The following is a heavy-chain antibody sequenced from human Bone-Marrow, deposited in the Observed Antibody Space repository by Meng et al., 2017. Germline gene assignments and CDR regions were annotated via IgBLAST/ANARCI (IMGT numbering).Heavy chain of an antibody. CDR3: ARAEVDTAMVYSFDY. D-gene: IGHD5-18*01. J-gene: IGHJ4*02. CDR1: GGSISSYY. Sequence: SETLSPTCTVPGGSISSYYWSWIRQPPGKGLEWIGYIYYSGSTNYNPSLKSRVTISVDTSKNQFSLKLSSVTAADTAVYYCARAEVDTAMVYSFDYWGQGTLVTVSS. V-gene: IGHV4-59*01. CDR2: IYYSGST.